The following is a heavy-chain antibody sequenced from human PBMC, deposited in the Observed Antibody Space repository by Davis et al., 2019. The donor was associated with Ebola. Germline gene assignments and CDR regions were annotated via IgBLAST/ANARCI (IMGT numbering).Heavy chain of an antibody. V-gene: IGHV3-64*04. D-gene: IGHD1-7*01. J-gene: IGHJ4*02. Sequence: PGGSLRLSCSASGIAFSSYAMHWVRQAPGKGLEYVSAVSGSGDSTYTADSVKGRFSISRDNSKNTVHLQMSSLRDEDTALYYCARVVDGITGADYWGQGTQVTVSS. CDR1: GIAFSSYA. CDR3: ARVVDGITGADY. CDR2: VSGSGDST.